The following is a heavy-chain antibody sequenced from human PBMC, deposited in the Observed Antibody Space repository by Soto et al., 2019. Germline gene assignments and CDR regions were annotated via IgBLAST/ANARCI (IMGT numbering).Heavy chain of an antibody. CDR1: GYTFTSYG. CDR3: ARESTDTYFYGSGSYLNYFYGMDD. Sequence: ASVKVSCKASGYTFTSYGISWVRQAPGQGLEWMGWISAYNGNTNYAQKLQGRGTMTTDTSTSTGYMELRSLRSDDTAVYYCARESTDTYFYGSGSYLNYFYGMDDWGQGTLVTVSS. CDR2: ISAYNGNT. D-gene: IGHD3-10*01. V-gene: IGHV1-18*01. J-gene: IGHJ6*02.